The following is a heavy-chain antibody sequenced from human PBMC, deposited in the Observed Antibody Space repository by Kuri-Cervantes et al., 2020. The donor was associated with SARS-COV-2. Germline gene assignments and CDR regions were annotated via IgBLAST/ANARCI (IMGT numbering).Heavy chain of an antibody. Sequence: ASVKVSCKASGYTFTSYDINWVRQATGQGLEWMGWMDPNSGNTGYAQKFQGRVTMTRNTSISTAYMELSSLRSEDTAVYYCARLPLGSGNNHLWGQGTLVTVYS. CDR1: GYTFTSYD. CDR3: ARLPLGSGNNHL. D-gene: IGHD3-10*01. V-gene: IGHV1-8*01. CDR2: MDPNSGNT. J-gene: IGHJ1*01.